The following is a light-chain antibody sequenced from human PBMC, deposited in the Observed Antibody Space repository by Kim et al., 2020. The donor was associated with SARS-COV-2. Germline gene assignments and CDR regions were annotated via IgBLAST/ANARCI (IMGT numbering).Light chain of an antibody. V-gene: IGKV3-11*01. CDR3: QQYNNWPST. CDR2: DAS. Sequence: EIVLTQSPGTLSLSPGERATLSCRASQSVSSNLAWYQQKPGQAPRLLIYDASNRATGIPARFSGSGSGTDFTLTISSLEPEDFAVYYCQQYNNWPSTFGQGTQLDIK. CDR1: QSVSSN. J-gene: IGKJ5*01.